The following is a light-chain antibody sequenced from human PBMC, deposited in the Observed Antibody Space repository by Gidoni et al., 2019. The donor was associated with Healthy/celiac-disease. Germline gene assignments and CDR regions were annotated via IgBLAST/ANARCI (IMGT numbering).Light chain of an antibody. V-gene: IGKV3-11*01. CDR2: DAS. CDR3: QQRSNWPLT. J-gene: IGKJ4*01. CDR1: QSVSSY. Sequence: IVLTQSPATLSLSPGERATLSCRASQSVSSYLAWYQQKPGQAPRLLIYDASKLATGIPARFSGSGSGTDFTLTISSLEPEDFAVYYCQQRSNWPLTFGGGTKVEIK.